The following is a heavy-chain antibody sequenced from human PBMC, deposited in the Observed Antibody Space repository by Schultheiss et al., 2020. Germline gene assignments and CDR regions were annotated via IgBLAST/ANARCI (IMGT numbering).Heavy chain of an antibody. CDR1: GFTFSSYG. CDR2: ISYDGSNK. V-gene: IGHV3-30*18. Sequence: GESLKISCAASGFTFSSYGMHWVRQAPGKGLEWVAVISYDGSNKYYADSVKGRFTISRDNSKNTLYLQMSSLRAEDTAVYYCAKDPQPFGTSSVVDFRGQGTLVTVSS. J-gene: IGHJ4*02. D-gene: IGHD6-13*01. CDR3: AKDPQPFGTSSVVDF.